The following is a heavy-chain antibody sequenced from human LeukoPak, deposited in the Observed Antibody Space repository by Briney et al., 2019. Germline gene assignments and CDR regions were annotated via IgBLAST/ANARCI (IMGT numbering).Heavy chain of an antibody. V-gene: IGHV4-61*02. CDR3: ARETLRITIFGVVEGYNWFDP. CDR2: IYTSGST. CDR1: GGSISSGSYY. J-gene: IGHJ5*02. Sequence: PSQTLSLTCTVSGGSISSGSYYWSWVRQPAGKGLEWIGRIYTSGSTNYNPSLKSRVTISVDTSKNQFSLKLSSVTAADTAVYYCARETLRITIFGVVEGYNWFDPWGQGTLVTVSS. D-gene: IGHD3-3*01.